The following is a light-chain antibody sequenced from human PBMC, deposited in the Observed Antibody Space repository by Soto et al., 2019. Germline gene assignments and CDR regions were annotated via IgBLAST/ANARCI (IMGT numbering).Light chain of an antibody. V-gene: IGKV3-15*01. CDR1: QSVSIN. J-gene: IGKJ2*01. CDR3: HHYGSSLPDT. Sequence: EIVMTQSPATLSVSPGERATLSCRASQSVSINLAWYQQKPGQAPRLLIYGASTRATGIPARFSGSGSGTEFTLTISSLQSEDFAVYYCHHYGSSLPDTFGQGTKLEIK. CDR2: GAS.